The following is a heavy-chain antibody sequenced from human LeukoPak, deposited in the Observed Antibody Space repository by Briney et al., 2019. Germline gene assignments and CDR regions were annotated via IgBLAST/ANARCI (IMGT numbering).Heavy chain of an antibody. V-gene: IGHV1-2*02. CDR3: AREAHGSGTYYSDY. CDR2: INPNSGDT. D-gene: IGHD3-10*01. CDR1: GYTFSDYY. J-gene: IGHJ4*02. Sequence: ASVKVSCKASGYTFSDYYIHWVRQAPGQGPEWMGWINPNSGDTYYAQVFQGRVTMTRDTSITTAYMELSRLRSDDRAVYYCAREAHGSGTYYSDYWGQGTLVTVSS.